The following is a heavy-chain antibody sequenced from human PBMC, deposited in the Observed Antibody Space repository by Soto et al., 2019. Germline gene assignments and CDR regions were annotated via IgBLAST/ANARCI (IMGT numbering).Heavy chain of an antibody. V-gene: IGHV4-59*12. CDR2: VYDSGNT. CDR3: ARGQGAAAGHSNFDY. Sequence: SETLSLTCTISGGSITSYYWSWIRQPPGKGLEWIGYVYDSGNTDYNPSLKSQFSISVDASKNQFSLKLSSVTAADTAVYYCARGQGAAAGHSNFDYWGQGALVTVSS. D-gene: IGHD6-13*01. CDR1: GGSITSYY. J-gene: IGHJ4*02.